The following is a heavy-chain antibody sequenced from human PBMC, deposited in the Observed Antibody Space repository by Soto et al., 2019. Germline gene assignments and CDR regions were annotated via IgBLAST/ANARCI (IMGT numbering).Heavy chain of an antibody. J-gene: IGHJ1*01. Sequence: ASVKVSCKASGYPFTTYAIHWVRQAPGQRLEWMGWINAGNGSTKYSQKFQGRVTITRDTSASIAYMEVSSLRSEDTAVYYCARTRSGASWEYFQYWGQGTLVTVSS. D-gene: IGHD2-15*01. CDR3: ARTRSGASWEYFQY. CDR1: GYPFTTYA. V-gene: IGHV1-3*01. CDR2: INAGNGST.